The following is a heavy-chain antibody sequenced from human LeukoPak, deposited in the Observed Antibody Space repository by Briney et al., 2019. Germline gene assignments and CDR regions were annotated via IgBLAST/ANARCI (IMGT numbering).Heavy chain of an antibody. CDR3: AKDGVVVAAYFFDY. CDR2: ISGSGGST. J-gene: IGHJ4*02. Sequence: QTGGSLRLSCAASGFTFSSYAMSWVRQAPGKGLEWVSAISGSGGSTYYADSVKGRFTISRDSSKNTLYLQMNSLRAEDTAVYYCAKDGVVVAAYFFDYWGQGTLVTVSS. CDR1: GFTFSSYA. V-gene: IGHV3-23*01. D-gene: IGHD2-15*01.